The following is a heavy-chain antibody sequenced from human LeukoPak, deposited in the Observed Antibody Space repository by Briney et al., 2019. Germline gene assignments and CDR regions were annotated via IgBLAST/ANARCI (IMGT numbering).Heavy chain of an antibody. CDR3: ARAGVLWFGELLPAGWFDP. V-gene: IGHV4-39*07. J-gene: IGHJ5*02. CDR2: IYYSGST. D-gene: IGHD3-10*01. CDR1: GGSISSSSYY. Sequence: SETLSLTCTVSGGSISSSSYYWGWIRQSPGKGLEWIGSIYYSGSTYYNPSLKSRVTISVDTSKSQFSLKLSSVTAADTAVYYCARAGVLWFGELLPAGWFDPWGQGTLVTVSS.